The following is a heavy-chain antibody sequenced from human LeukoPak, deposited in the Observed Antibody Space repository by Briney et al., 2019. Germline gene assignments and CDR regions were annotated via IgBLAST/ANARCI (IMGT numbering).Heavy chain of an antibody. Sequence: SETLPLTCTVSGGSISSYYWSWIRQPPGKGLEWIGYIYYSGSTYYNPSLKSRVTISVDTSKNQFSLKLSSVTAADTAVYYCATGNYDILTGNAFAIWGQGPMVTVSS. CDR1: GGSISSYY. D-gene: IGHD3-9*01. CDR2: IYYSGST. V-gene: IGHV4-59*08. J-gene: IGHJ3*02. CDR3: ATGNYDILTGNAFAI.